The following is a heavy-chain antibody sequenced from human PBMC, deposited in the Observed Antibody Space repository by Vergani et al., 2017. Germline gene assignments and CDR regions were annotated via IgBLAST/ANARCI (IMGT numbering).Heavy chain of an antibody. CDR1: GGSFSGYY. CDR3: AGGRGRGYCSSTGCYRVFGSGNHFDY. CDR2: INHSGST. Sequence: QVQLQQWGAGLLKPSETLSLTCAVYGGSFSGYYWSWIRQPPGKGLEWIGEINHSGSTNYNPCLRSRVTISVATSKKQFSLKLSSVTAADTAVNYCAGGRGRGYCSSTGCYRVFGSGNHFDYWGQGTLVTVSS. J-gene: IGHJ4*02. V-gene: IGHV4-34*01. D-gene: IGHD2-2*03.